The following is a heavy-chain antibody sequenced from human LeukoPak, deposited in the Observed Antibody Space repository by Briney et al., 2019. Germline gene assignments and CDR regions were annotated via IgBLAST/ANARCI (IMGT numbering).Heavy chain of an antibody. CDR2: ISGSGGST. V-gene: IGHV3-23*01. Sequence: GGSLRLSCAASGFTFSTYAMTWVRHAPGKWLEWVSAISGSGGSTTYADSVKGRFTISRGNSKNTLDLQMKSLSAEDPAVYPCPKSSTWKQLWSYDYWGQGILVTVSS. D-gene: IGHD5-18*01. CDR1: GFTFSTYA. CDR3: PKSSTWKQLWSYDY. J-gene: IGHJ4*02.